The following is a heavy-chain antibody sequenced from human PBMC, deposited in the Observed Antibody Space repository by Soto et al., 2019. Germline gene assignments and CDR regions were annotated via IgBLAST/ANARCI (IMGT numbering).Heavy chain of an antibody. CDR1: GYRFSSYG. Sequence: ASVKVSCKASGYRFSSYGICCVPQSPLQWLQWMGWISTYSGNTNFAQDFRDRLTMTTDTSTNTAYMELRSLRSDDMAVYYCVRVNEGVYYDSSGYYDFWGQGTLVTVSS. CDR3: VRVNEGVYYDSSGYYDF. V-gene: IGHV1-18*03. D-gene: IGHD3-22*01. J-gene: IGHJ4*02. CDR2: ISTYSGNT.